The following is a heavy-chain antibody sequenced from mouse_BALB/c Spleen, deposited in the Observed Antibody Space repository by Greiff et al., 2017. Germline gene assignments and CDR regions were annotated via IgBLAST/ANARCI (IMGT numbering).Heavy chain of an antibody. Sequence: EVKLVESGGGLVQPGGSRKLSCAASGFTFSSFGMHWVRQAPEKGLEWVAYISSGGSTIYYADTVKGRFTISRDNPKNTLFLQMTSLRSEDTAMYYCAREDDGAPYYYAMDYWGQGTSVTVSS. CDR1: GFTFSSFG. J-gene: IGHJ4*01. D-gene: IGHD2-3*01. V-gene: IGHV5-17*02. CDR2: ISSGGSTI. CDR3: AREDDGAPYYYAMDY.